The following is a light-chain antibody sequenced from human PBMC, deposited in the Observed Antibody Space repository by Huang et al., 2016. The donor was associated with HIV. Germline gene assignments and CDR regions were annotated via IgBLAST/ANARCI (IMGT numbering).Light chain of an antibody. J-gene: IGKJ4*01. Sequence: EIVMTQSPATLSVSPGGGATRSCRASQNVRSNLAWYQQTPGQAPRLLIYDTSTGAAGVPARFSGSESGTEVTLTISGLQSEDFAVYYCQQYDNWPPGLTFGGGTKVEI. CDR2: DTS. CDR1: QNVRSN. CDR3: QQYDNWPPGLT. V-gene: IGKV3D-15*01.